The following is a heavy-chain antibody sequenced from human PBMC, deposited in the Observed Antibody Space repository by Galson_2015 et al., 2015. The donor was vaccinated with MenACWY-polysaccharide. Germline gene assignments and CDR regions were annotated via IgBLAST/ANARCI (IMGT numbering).Heavy chain of an antibody. D-gene: IGHD3-10*01. J-gene: IGHJ6*02. V-gene: IGHV3-74*01. CDR2: INSDASST. CDR1: GFTFSNNW. Sequence: SLRLCCAASGFTFSNNWIHWVRQAPGKGLVWVSRINSDASSTAYADSVKGLFTITRDNAKNTLYLQMDSLRVEDTADYYCVALLGRGGTGAYGMDAWGQGTTVTVSS. CDR3: VALLGRGGTGAYGMDA.